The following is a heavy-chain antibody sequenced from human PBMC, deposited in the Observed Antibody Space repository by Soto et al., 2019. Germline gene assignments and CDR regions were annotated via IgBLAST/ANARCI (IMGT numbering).Heavy chain of an antibody. D-gene: IGHD3-22*01. J-gene: IGHJ4*02. Sequence: EVQLLESGGGLVQPGGSLRLSCAASGFTFSSYAMSWVRQAPGKGLEWVSIISGSGGSTSYADSVKGRFTISRDNSKNTLYLQMNSLTAEDTAVYYCAKDERYYYDSRGYPYDYWGQGTLV. CDR1: GFTFSSYA. CDR3: AKDERYYYDSRGYPYDY. V-gene: IGHV3-23*01. CDR2: ISGSGGST.